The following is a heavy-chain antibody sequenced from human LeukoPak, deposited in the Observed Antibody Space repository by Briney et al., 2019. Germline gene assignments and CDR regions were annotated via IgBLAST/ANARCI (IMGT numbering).Heavy chain of an antibody. CDR1: GFTFSSYG. Sequence: GGSLGLSCAASGFTFSSYGMHWVRQAPGKGLEWVAVIWYDGSNKYYADSVKGRFTISRDNSKNTLYLQMNSLRAEDTAVYYCAKGGYYMDVWGKGTTVTVSS. J-gene: IGHJ6*03. CDR3: AKGGYYMDV. CDR2: IWYDGSNK. V-gene: IGHV3-33*06.